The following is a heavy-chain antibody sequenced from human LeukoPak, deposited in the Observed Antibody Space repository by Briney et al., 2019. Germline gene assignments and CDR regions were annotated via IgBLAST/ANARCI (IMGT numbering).Heavy chain of an antibody. CDR2: IYYSGST. V-gene: IGHV4-61*01. CDR3: ARTLSSGYPNYYYYMDV. Sequence: PSETLSLTCTVSGDSITSHNYYWGWIRQPPGKGLEWIGYIYYSGSTNYNPSLKSRVTISVDTSKSQFSLKLSSVTAADTAVYYCARTLSSGYPNYYYYMDVWGKGTTVTVSS. J-gene: IGHJ6*03. D-gene: IGHD3-22*01. CDR1: GDSITSHNYY.